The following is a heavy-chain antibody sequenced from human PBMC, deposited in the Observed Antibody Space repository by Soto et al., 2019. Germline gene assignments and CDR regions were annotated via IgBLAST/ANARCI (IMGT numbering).Heavy chain of an antibody. D-gene: IGHD1-26*01. CDR3: ARGLLRESYYTLGF. CDR2: INSDGSRT. CDR1: GFTLSSYW. Sequence: EVQLVESGGGLVQPGGSLRLSCAASGFTLSSYWMHWVRQAPGKGLVWVSRINSDGSRTNYADSVKGRFTISRDNAKNTLYLQMNSLRAEATALYFCARGLLRESYYTLGFWGQGTVVTVSS. J-gene: IGHJ4*02. V-gene: IGHV3-74*01.